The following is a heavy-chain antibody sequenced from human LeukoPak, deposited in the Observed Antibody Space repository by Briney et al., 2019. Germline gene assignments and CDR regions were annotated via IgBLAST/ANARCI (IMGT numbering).Heavy chain of an antibody. V-gene: IGHV3-23*01. Sequence: PGGSLRLSCAASGFTFSSYAITWVRQAPGKGLEWVSAISGSGGSTYYADSVKGRFTISRDNSKNTLYLQMNSLRVEDTALYYCTREAGATDSWGQGTLVTVSS. CDR3: TREAGATDS. CDR2: ISGSGGST. J-gene: IGHJ4*02. CDR1: GFTFSSYA. D-gene: IGHD1-26*01.